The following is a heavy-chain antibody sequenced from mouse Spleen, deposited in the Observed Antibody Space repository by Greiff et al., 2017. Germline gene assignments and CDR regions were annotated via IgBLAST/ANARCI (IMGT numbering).Heavy chain of an antibody. CDR3: ARFDTTVVAPYYYAMDY. J-gene: IGHJ4*01. D-gene: IGHD1-1*01. Sequence: VQLQQSGPELVKPGASVKIPCKASGYTFTDYNMDWVKQSHGKSLEWIGDINPNNGGTIYNQKFKGKATLTVDKSSSTAYMELRSLTSEDTAVYYCARFDTTVVAPYYYAMDYWGQGTSVTVSS. CDR2: INPNNGGT. CDR1: GYTFTDYN. V-gene: IGHV1-18*01.